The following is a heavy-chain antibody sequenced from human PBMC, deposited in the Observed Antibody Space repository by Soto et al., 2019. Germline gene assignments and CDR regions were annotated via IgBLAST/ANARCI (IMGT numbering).Heavy chain of an antibody. D-gene: IGHD4-17*01. CDR2: IIPIFGTA. CDR3: ARGRYDYGDYDLVY. CDR1: GGTFSSYA. J-gene: IGHJ4*02. Sequence: VASVKVSCKASGGTFSSYAISWVRQAPGQGLEWMGGIIPIFGTANYAQKFQGRVTITADESTSTAYMELSSLRSEDTAVYYCARGRYDYGDYDLVYWGQGTLVTVSS. V-gene: IGHV1-69*13.